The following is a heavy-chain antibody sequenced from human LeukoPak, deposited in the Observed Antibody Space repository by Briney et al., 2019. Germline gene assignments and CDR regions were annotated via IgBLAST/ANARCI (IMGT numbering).Heavy chain of an antibody. Sequence: PSETLSLTCTVSGGSISSSSYYWGWIRQPPGKGLEWIGYIYYRGSANYNPSLKSRVTISLDTSNNQFSLKLSSVTAADTAVYYCARAGNYYSSGSYLGYWGQGTLVTVSS. D-gene: IGHD3-10*01. CDR2: IYYRGSA. CDR3: ARAGNYYSSGSYLGY. CDR1: GGSISSSSYY. J-gene: IGHJ4*02. V-gene: IGHV4-61*05.